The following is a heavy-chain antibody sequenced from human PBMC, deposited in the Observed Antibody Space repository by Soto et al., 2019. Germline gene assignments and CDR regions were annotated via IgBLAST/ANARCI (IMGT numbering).Heavy chain of an antibody. Sequence: GGSLRLSCAASGFTFSVSGVHWVRQASGKGLEWVGRIRSKSNNYATVYAPSVKGRFTISRDDSNNTAFLQMNSLKTEDTAVYYCTKTDLSGSNWSPWFDSWGQGTLVTVSS. J-gene: IGHJ5*01. V-gene: IGHV3-73*01. D-gene: IGHD6-13*01. CDR3: TKTDLSGSNWSPWFDS. CDR2: IRSKSNNYAT. CDR1: GFTFSVSG.